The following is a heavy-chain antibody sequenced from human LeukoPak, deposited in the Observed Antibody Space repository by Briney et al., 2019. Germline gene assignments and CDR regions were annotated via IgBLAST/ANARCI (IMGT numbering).Heavy chain of an antibody. D-gene: IGHD2-2*01. CDR2: IKSKTDGGTT. J-gene: IGHJ4*02. V-gene: IGHV3-15*01. CDR3: TSDWGYCSSTSCVWDDY. CDR1: GFTFSNAW. Sequence: GGSLRLSCAASGFTFSNAWMSWVRQAPGKGLEWVGRIKSKTDGGTTDYAAPVKGRFTISRDDSKNTLYLQMNSLKTEDTAVYYCTSDWGYCSSTSCVWDDYWGQGTLVTVSS.